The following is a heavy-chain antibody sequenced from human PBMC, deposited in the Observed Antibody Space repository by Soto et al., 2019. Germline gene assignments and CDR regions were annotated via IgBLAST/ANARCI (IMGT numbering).Heavy chain of an antibody. CDR1: GFTFSSYG. D-gene: IGHD1-7*01. J-gene: IGHJ6*03. V-gene: IGHV3-30*18. CDR3: AKDGELPYYYMDV. Sequence: GGSLRLSCAASGFTFSSYGMHWVRQAPGKGLEWVAVISYDGSNKYYADSVKGRFTISRDNSKNTLYLQMNSLRAEDTAVYYCAKDGELPYYYMDVWGKGTTVTVSS. CDR2: ISYDGSNK.